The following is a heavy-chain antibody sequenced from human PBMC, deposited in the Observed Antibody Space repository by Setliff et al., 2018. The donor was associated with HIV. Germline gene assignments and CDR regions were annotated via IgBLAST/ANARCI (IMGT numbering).Heavy chain of an antibody. CDR1: GAPLSSYY. CDR3: ARGAYRDGYDY. CDR2: VDYNGRT. Sequence: ASETLSLTCTVSGAPLSSYYLNWIRQPPGKGLEWIGYVDYNGRTDYNPSLKSRVTISLDTSKNQVSLKLSSVAAADTAVYHCARGAYRDGYDYWGQGTLVTVSS. V-gene: IGHV4-59*01. J-gene: IGHJ4*02. D-gene: IGHD5-18*01.